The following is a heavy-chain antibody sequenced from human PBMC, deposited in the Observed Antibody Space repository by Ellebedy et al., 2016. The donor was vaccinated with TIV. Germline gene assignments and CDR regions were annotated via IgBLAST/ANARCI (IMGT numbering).Heavy chain of an antibody. D-gene: IGHD2-2*01. CDR3: ASLGYCSSTSCYYFDY. J-gene: IGHJ4*02. CDR1: GGSISSYY. CDR2: IYYSGST. Sequence: SETLSLTXTVSGGSISSYYWSWIRQPPGKGLEWIGYIYYSGSTNYNPSLKSRVTISVDTSKNQFSLKLSSVTAADTAVYYCASLGYCSSTSCYYFDYWGQGTLVTVSS. V-gene: IGHV4-59*08.